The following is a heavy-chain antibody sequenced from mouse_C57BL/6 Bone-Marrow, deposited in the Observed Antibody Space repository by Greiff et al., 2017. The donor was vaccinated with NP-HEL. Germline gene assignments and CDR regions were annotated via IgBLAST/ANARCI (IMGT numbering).Heavy chain of an antibody. D-gene: IGHD1-1*01. CDR3: AIYYYGHYYAMDY. CDR2: INPNNGGT. CDR1: GYTFTDYY. V-gene: IGHV1-26*01. Sequence: EVKLMDSGPELVKPGASVKISCKASGYTFTDYYMNWVKQSHGKSLEWIGDINPNNGGTSYNQKFKGKATLTVDKSSSTAYMELRSLTSEDSAVYYCAIYYYGHYYAMDYWGQGTSVTVSS. J-gene: IGHJ4*01.